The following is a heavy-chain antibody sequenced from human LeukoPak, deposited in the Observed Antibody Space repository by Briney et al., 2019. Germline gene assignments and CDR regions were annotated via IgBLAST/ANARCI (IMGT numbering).Heavy chain of an antibody. V-gene: IGHV3-23*01. CDR2: IRSTGGSA. CDR3: AKFSGSGSYRYYGMDV. J-gene: IGHJ6*02. D-gene: IGHD3-10*01. CDR1: GSTFSTYG. Sequence: GGSLRLSCAASGSTFSTYGMSWVRQAPGKGLEWVSSIRSTGGSAYYADSVKGRFTISRDNSKNTMYLQMNTLRAEDTAVYYCAKFSGSGSYRYYGMDVWGQGTTVTVSS.